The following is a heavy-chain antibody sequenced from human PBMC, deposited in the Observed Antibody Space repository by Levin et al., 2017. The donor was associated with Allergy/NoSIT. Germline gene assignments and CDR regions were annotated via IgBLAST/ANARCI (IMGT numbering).Heavy chain of an antibody. D-gene: IGHD2-2*01. J-gene: IGHJ6*02. CDR2: ISAYNGNT. CDR3: ARDLGCSSTSCYSWPHYYYYGMDV. Sequence: GESLKISCKASGYTFTSYGISWVRQAPGQGLEWMGWISAYNGNTNYAQKLQGRVTMTTDASTSTAYMELRSLRSDDTAVYYCARDLGCSSTSCYSWPHYYYYGMDVWGQGTTVTVSS. V-gene: IGHV1-18*01. CDR1: GYTFTSYG.